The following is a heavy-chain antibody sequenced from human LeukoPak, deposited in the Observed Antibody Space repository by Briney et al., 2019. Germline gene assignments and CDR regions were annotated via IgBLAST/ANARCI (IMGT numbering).Heavy chain of an antibody. D-gene: IGHD4/OR15-4a*01. Sequence: GRSLRLSRAPSGFTFSSYDMHWVRHATGKGLECVSAIGTAGDTYYPGSVKGRFTISSENAKNSLYLQMNSLRAGDTAVYYCARISTSGAFDYWGQGTLVTVSS. CDR2: IGTAGDT. CDR1: GFTFSSYD. V-gene: IGHV3-13*01. CDR3: ARISTSGAFDY. J-gene: IGHJ4*02.